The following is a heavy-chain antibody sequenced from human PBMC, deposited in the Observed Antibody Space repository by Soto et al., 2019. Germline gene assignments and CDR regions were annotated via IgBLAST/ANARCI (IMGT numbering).Heavy chain of an antibody. Sequence: PGGSLRLSCVASGFTFRTSPMSWVRQAPGKGLEWVSGVSDSGAKTYYADSLKGRFTVSRDNSKNTLYLEMKSLRAEDTAVYYWAKDVQFCGSGPCSFDNWGPGTLVTV. J-gene: IGHJ4*02. CDR3: AKDVQFCGSGPCSFDN. V-gene: IGHV3-23*01. CDR1: GFTFRTSP. CDR2: VSDSGAKT. D-gene: IGHD3-10*01.